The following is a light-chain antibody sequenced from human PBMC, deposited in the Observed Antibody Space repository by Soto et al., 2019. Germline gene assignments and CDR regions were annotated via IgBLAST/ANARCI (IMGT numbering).Light chain of an antibody. CDR2: GAS. CDR3: QQYNTWRSIT. CDR1: QSVSSN. J-gene: IGKJ5*01. Sequence: ELVMTQSPATLPVSPGERATLSCRASQSVSSNLAWYQQKPGQAPRLLIYGASTRANGIPARFSGSGSGTEFTLTISSLQSEDFAVYYCQQYNTWRSITFGQGTRLEIK. V-gene: IGKV3-15*01.